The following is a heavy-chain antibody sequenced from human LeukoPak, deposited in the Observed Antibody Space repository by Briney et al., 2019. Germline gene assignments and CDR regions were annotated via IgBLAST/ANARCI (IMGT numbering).Heavy chain of an antibody. J-gene: IGHJ5*02. Sequence: SWGSLRLSCAASGFTFSSYWMSWVRQAPGKGLEWVANIKQDGSETNYVDSVKGRFTISRDNAKNSLYLQMNSLRVEDTAVYYCARDRFITAAWFDPWGQGTLVPVSS. CDR1: GFTFSSYW. D-gene: IGHD1-20*01. V-gene: IGHV3-7*05. CDR3: ARDRFITAAWFDP. CDR2: IKQDGSET.